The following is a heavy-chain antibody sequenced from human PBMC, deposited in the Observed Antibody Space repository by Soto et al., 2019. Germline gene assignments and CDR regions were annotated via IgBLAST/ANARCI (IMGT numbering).Heavy chain of an antibody. CDR1: GGSISSGGYY. D-gene: IGHD2-15*01. Sequence: PSETLSLTCTVSGGSISSGGYYWSWIRQHPGKGLEWIGYIYYSGSTYYNPSLKSRVTISVDTSKNQFSLKLSSVTAADTAVYYCARFVVDPSAFDIWGQGTMVTVSS. J-gene: IGHJ3*02. V-gene: IGHV4-31*03. CDR3: ARFVVDPSAFDI. CDR2: IYYSGST.